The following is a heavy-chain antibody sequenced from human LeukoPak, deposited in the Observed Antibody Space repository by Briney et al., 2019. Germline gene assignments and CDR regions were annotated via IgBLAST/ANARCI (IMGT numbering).Heavy chain of an antibody. J-gene: IGHJ5*02. CDR2: IRYDGSTK. CDR3: ARGIDDGDNWFDP. V-gene: IGHV3-30*02. D-gene: IGHD1-1*01. Sequence: GGSLRLSCVASGFTFRDYAMHWVRQPPGKGLEWVAFIRYDGSTKYYADSVKGRFAISRDNSKNTLYLQMNSLRAEDTAFYYCARGIDDGDNWFDPWGQGTLVTVSS. CDR1: GFTFRDYA.